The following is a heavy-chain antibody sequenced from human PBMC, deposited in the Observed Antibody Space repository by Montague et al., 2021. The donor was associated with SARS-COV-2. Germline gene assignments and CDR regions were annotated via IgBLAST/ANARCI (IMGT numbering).Heavy chain of an antibody. Sequence: SLRLSCAASGFTHSKYGVHWVRQAPGKGLEWVTSIWNDGSKKHHADSVKGRLTISRDNSNNMLYLQMDSLRADDAGVYYCVGDPGDPDTFDFWDQGTQVTVSS. CDR3: VGDPGDPDTFDF. V-gene: IGHV3-33*01. D-gene: IGHD7-27*01. CDR2: IWNDGSKK. CDR1: GFTHSKYG. J-gene: IGHJ4*02.